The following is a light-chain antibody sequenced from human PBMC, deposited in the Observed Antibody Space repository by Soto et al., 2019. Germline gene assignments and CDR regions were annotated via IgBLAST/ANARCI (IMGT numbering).Light chain of an antibody. J-gene: IGKJ1*01. Sequence: DIQMTQSPSSLSASVGDRVTITCRASQDIRNYLTWYQQKPGKVPKLLIYAASTLQSGVPSRFSGSGSGTDFTLTISSLQPEDVATYYCQKYYSAPWTFDQGTKVELK. CDR2: AAS. CDR1: QDIRNY. V-gene: IGKV1-27*01. CDR3: QKYYSAPWT.